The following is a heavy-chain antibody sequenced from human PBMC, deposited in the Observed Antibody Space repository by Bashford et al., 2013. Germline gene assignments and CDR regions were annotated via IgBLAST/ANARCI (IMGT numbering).Heavy chain of an antibody. CDR1: GYTFTSFG. D-gene: IGHD1-26*01. CDR2: ITTDNGFT. J-gene: IGHJ5*02. CDR3: ARDIPEWAPTKGNWFDP. V-gene: IGHV1-18*01. Sequence: ASVKVSCKASGYTFTSFGIGWVRQAPGQGLEWMGWITTDNGFTFYAQKFQGRVTITRDTSASTAYMELSSLRSEDTAVYYCARDIPEWAPTKGNWFDPVGPTGTRGHRLL.